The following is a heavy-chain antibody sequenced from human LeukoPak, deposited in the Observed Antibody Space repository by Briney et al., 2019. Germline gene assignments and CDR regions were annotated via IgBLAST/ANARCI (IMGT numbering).Heavy chain of an antibody. CDR1: GFTVSSNY. V-gene: IGHV3-21*01. CDR3: ARDTYYYDSSGYYIIDY. CDR2: ISSSSSYI. Sequence: GGSLRLSCAASGFTVSSNYMSWVRQAPGKGLEWVSSISSSSSYIYYADSVKGRFTISRDNAKNSLYLQMNSLRAEDTAVYYCARDTYYYDSSGYYIIDYWGQGTLVTVSS. D-gene: IGHD3-22*01. J-gene: IGHJ4*02.